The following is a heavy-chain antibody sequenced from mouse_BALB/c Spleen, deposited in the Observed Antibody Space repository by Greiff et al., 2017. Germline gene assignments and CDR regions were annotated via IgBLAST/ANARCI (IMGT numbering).Heavy chain of an antibody. D-gene: IGHD2-4*01. CDR2: ISSGSSTI. CDR1: GFTFSSFG. V-gene: IGHV5-17*02. Sequence: EVKLVESGGGLVQPGGSRKLSCSASGFTFSSFGMHWVRQAPEKGLEWVAYISSGSSTIYYADTVKGRFTISRDNPKNTLFLQMTSLRSEDTAMYYCARRDDYDVAMDYWGQGTSVTVSS. CDR3: ARRDDYDVAMDY. J-gene: IGHJ4*01.